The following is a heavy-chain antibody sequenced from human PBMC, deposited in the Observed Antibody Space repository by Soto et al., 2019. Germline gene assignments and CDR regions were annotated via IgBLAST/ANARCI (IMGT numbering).Heavy chain of an antibody. CDR3: ARDQTSDYYDSSGYPLYY. V-gene: IGHV1-69*06. CDR1: GGTFSSYA. CDR2: IIPIFGTA. J-gene: IGHJ4*02. Sequence: SVKVSCKASGGTFSSYAISWLRQAPGQGLEWMGGIIPIFGTANYAQKFQGRVTITADKSTSTAYMELSSLRSEDTAVYYCARDQTSDYYDSSGYPLYYWGQGTLVTVSS. D-gene: IGHD3-22*01.